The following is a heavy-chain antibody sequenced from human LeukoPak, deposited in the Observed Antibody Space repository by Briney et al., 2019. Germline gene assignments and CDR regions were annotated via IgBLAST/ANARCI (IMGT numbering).Heavy chain of an antibody. CDR2: FFYSGST. J-gene: IGHJ3*01. CDR1: GAYFTSHY. D-gene: IGHD3-22*01. Sequence: SETLSLTCSVSGAYFTSHYWSWMREPPGKGLEWIGHFFYSGSTTYNPSLESRVTISVDMSRNQFSLKLNSVAAADTAVYYCAGGRGSAYYVESFHFWGQGTTVTVSS. V-gene: IGHV4-59*11. CDR3: AGGRGSAYYVESFHF.